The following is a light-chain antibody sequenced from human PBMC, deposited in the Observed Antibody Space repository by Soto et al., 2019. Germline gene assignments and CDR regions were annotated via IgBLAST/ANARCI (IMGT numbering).Light chain of an antibody. CDR1: SSDVGGYNY. J-gene: IGLJ3*02. V-gene: IGLV2-14*01. Sequence: QPALTQPASVSGSPGQSITISCTGTSSDVGGYNYVSWYQQHPGKAPKLMIYEVSNRPSGVSNRFSGSKSGNTASLTISGIQAEDEADYYCSSYTSSSTPWVFGGGTKLTVL. CDR2: EVS. CDR3: SSYTSSSTPWV.